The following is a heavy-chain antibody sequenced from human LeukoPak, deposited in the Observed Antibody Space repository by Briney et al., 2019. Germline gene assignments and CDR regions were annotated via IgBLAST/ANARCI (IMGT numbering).Heavy chain of an antibody. J-gene: IGHJ4*02. Sequence: SETLSLTCTVSGGSISNYYWGWVRQPPGKGLEWIGYIYYNGNTNYNPSLKSRVTMSVDTSKNQFSLKLTSVTAAHTALYYCARYSGLNGDYFDSWGQGTLVTVSS. D-gene: IGHD2-21*01. CDR1: GGSISNYY. V-gene: IGHV4-59*08. CDR2: IYYNGNT. CDR3: ARYSGLNGDYFDS.